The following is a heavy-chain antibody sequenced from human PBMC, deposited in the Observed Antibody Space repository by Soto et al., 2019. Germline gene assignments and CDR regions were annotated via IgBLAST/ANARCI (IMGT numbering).Heavy chain of an antibody. J-gene: IGHJ4*02. CDR1: GGSVSSGSYY. V-gene: IGHV4-61*01. D-gene: IGHD1-1*01. Sequence: QVQLQESGPGLVKPSETLSLTCTVSGGSVSSGSYYWSWIRQPPGKGLEWIGYIYYSGSTNYNPSLKSRVTISVDTSKNQFSLKLSSVTAADTAVYYCARALETTGPFDYWGQGTLVTVSS. CDR2: IYYSGST. CDR3: ARALETTGPFDY.